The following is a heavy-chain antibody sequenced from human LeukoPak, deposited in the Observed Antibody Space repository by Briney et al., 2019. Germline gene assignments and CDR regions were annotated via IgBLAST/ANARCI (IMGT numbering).Heavy chain of an antibody. Sequence: GGSLRLSCAASGFTFSSYWMSWVRQAPGKGLEWVSAISGSGGSTYYADSVKGRFTISRDNSKNTLYLQMNSLRAEDTAVYYCAKDLAPYGSGTDAFDIWGQGTMVTVSS. V-gene: IGHV3-23*01. J-gene: IGHJ3*02. CDR1: GFTFSSYW. CDR2: ISGSGGST. CDR3: AKDLAPYGSGTDAFDI. D-gene: IGHD3-10*01.